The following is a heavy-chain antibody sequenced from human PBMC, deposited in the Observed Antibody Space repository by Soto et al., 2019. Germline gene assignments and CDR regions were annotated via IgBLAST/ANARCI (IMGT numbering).Heavy chain of an antibody. Sequence: EVQLVESGGGLVQPGGSLRLSCAASGFTFSSYDMHWVRHATGKGLEWVSAIGTAGDTYYPGSVKGRFTISRENAKNSLYLQMNSLRAEDTAVYYCARVSGTTFAYYSMDVWGQGTTVTVSS. CDR1: GFTFSSYD. V-gene: IGHV3-13*01. CDR2: IGTAGDT. CDR3: ARVSGTTFAYYSMDV. J-gene: IGHJ6*02. D-gene: IGHD1-7*01.